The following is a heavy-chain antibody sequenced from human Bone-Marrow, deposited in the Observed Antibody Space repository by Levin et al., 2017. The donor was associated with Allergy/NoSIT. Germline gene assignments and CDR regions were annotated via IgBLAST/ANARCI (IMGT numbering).Heavy chain of an antibody. D-gene: IGHD2-21*01. CDR1: GFTFSSYG. CDR3: AKDVEGGYYYYGMDV. V-gene: IGHV3-30*18. J-gene: IGHJ6*02. Sequence: SCAASGFTFSSYGMHWVRQAPGKGLEWVAVISYDGSNKYYADSVKGRFTISRDNSKNTLYLQMNSLRAEDTAVYYCAKDVEGGYYYYGMDVWGQGTTVTVSS. CDR2: ISYDGSNK.